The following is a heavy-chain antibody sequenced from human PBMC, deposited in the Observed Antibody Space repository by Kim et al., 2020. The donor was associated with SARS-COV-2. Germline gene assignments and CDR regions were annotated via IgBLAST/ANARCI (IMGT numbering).Heavy chain of an antibody. CDR1: GFTFTTYW. CDR2: IKQDGSET. CDR3: AGGGGWVLDS. D-gene: IGHD6-19*01. Sequence: GGSLRLSCAASGFTFTTYWMFWVRQAPGKGLEWVATIKQDGSETHYVDSVRGRFTISRDNTKNSVYLKMDSLRDEDTAVYYCAGGGGWVLDSWGQGTLVAVST. V-gene: IGHV3-7*05. J-gene: IGHJ4*02.